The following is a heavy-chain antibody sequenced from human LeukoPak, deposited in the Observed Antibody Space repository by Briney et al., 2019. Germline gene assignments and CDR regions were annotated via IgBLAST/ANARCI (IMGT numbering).Heavy chain of an antibody. J-gene: IGHJ6*03. CDR1: GFTLSSYS. CDR3: ARGAVPAAIRYYYYYYMDV. CDR2: ISSSSSYI. Sequence: GSLRLSCAAPGFTLSSYSMNWVRQAPGKGLEGVSSISSSSSYIYYADSVKGRFTISRDNAKNSLYLQMNSLRAEDTAVYYCARGAVPAAIRYYYYYYMDVWGKGTTVTVSS. V-gene: IGHV3-21*01. D-gene: IGHD2-2*02.